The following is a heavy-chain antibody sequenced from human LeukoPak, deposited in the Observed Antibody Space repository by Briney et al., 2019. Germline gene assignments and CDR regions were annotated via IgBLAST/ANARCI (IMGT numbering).Heavy chain of an antibody. CDR1: GFTFTNYW. D-gene: IGHD2/OR15-2a*01. CDR3: ARERVTTTSFDY. J-gene: IGHJ4*02. Sequence: PGGSLRLSCAASGFTFTNYWMNWLRQAPGKGLEWVANIKQDGGAKNYVDSVKGRFTISRDNAKNSLYLQMNNLRVEDTAVYYCARERVTTTSFDYWGQGVLVTVSS. CDR2: IKQDGGAK. V-gene: IGHV3-7*01.